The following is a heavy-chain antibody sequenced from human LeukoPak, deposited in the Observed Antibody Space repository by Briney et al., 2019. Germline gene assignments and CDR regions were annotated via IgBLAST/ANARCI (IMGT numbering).Heavy chain of an antibody. V-gene: IGHV4-38-2*01. CDR2: IYHSGST. J-gene: IGHJ4*02. D-gene: IGHD5-12*01. CDR1: GYSISSGYY. Sequence: PSETLSLTCAVSGYSISSGYYWGWIRQPPGKGLEWIGSIYHSGSTYYNPSLKSRVTISVDTSKNQFSLKLSSVTAADTAVYYCARAARYSGYDGLLTRYYFDYWGQGTLVTVSS. CDR3: ARAARYSGYDGLLTRYYFDY.